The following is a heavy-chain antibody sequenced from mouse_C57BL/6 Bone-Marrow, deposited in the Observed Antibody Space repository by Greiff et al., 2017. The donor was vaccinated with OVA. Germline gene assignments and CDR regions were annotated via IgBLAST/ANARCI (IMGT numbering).Heavy chain of an antibody. CDR2: ISSGRSNI. V-gene: IGHV5-17*01. CDR3: ARPTRAWVAY. CDR1: GFTFSDYG. J-gene: IGHJ3*01. Sequence: EVQRVESGGGLVKPGGSLKLSCAASGFTFSDYGMHWVRQAPEKGLEWVAYISSGRSNIYSADTVQGRFTISRDNAKNTLFLQRTILRSEDTAMYYFARPTRAWVAYWGQGTLVTVTA.